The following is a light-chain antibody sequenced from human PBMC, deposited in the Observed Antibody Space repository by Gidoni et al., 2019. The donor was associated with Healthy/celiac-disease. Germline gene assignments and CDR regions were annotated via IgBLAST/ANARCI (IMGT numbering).Light chain of an antibody. CDR3: QHYDNLPLT. CDR2: DAS. Sequence: DIQITQSPSSLSASVGDIVTLTFQASQDISNYLNWYQKKPGKAHNLMIYDASNLETGVPSRCSGRGSGTDFTFTISSLQPEDIATYYGQHYDNLPLTFGGGAKVEIK. V-gene: IGKV1-33*01. CDR1: QDISNY. J-gene: IGKJ4*01.